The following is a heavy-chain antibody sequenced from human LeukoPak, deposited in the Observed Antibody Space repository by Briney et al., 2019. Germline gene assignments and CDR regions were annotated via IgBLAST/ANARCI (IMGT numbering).Heavy chain of an antibody. CDR3: ARLFGPTWDYYYMDV. V-gene: IGHV3-48*04. D-gene: IGHD1-26*01. CDR2: IRSNGGTK. Sequence: GGSLTLSCTASVFTFGIYDMIWVPQAPGKGLTGVSYIRSNGGTKYYTDSVKGRFSLSRDNDKNSLYLHINSQRAENTAVYYGARLFGPTWDYYYMDVWGKGNTVTVSS. CDR1: VFTFGIYD. J-gene: IGHJ6*03.